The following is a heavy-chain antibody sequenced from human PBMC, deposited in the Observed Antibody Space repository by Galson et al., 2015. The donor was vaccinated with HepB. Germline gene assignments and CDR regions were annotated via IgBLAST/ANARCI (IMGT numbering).Heavy chain of an antibody. Sequence: SVKVSCKASGYGFTTYYLHWVRQAPGQGPEWMGCINPNSGATNYAQKLQGRVTMTRDTSISTVYMQLSRLRSDDTAVYFCARDSSSFLPDAFDIWGQGTIVTVSS. CDR3: ARDSSSFLPDAFDI. CDR2: INPNSGAT. D-gene: IGHD6-6*01. J-gene: IGHJ3*02. V-gene: IGHV1-2*02. CDR1: GYGFTTYY.